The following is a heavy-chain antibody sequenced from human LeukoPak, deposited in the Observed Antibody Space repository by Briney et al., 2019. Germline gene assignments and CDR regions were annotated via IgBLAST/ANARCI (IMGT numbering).Heavy chain of an antibody. CDR2: IYYSGST. CDR1: GGSISGSSYY. CDR3: ARRGCSGGSCYHLVFDY. Sequence: SETLSLTCTVSGGSISGSSYYWGWIRQPPGKGLEWIGSIYYSGSTYYNPSLKSRVTISVDTSKNQFSLKLSSVTAADTAVYYCARRGCSGGSCYHLVFDYWGQGTLVIVSA. V-gene: IGHV4-39*01. D-gene: IGHD2-15*01. J-gene: IGHJ4*02.